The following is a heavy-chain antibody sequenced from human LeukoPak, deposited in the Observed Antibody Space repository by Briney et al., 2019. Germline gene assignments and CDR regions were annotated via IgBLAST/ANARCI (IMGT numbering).Heavy chain of an antibody. CDR1: GGTFSSYA. J-gene: IGHJ3*02. CDR3: ARDSSGRPEHAFDI. D-gene: IGHD1-26*01. Sequence: SVKVSCKASGGTFSSYAISWVRQAPGQGLEWMGGIIPIFGTANYVQKFQGRVTITADESTSTAYMELSSLRSEDTAVYYCARDSSGRPEHAFDIWGQGTMVTVSS. CDR2: IIPIFGTA. V-gene: IGHV1-69*13.